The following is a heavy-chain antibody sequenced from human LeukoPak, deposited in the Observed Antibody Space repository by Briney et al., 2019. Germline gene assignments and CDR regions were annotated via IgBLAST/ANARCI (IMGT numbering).Heavy chain of an antibody. CDR1: GFTFSYYG. CDR2: IWYDASNK. Sequence: GGSLRLSCAAYGFTFSYYGMHWVRQAPGKGLEWVAIIWYDASNKYYANSVKGRFATSRDNSKNELYLQMNDLRDEDTAVYYCAKSYEETSSSSGPGDYWGQGTLVIVSS. V-gene: IGHV3-33*06. D-gene: IGHD6-6*01. CDR3: AKSYEETSSSSGPGDY. J-gene: IGHJ4*02.